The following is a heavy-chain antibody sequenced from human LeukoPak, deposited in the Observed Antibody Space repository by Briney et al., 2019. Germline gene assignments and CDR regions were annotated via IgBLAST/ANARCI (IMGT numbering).Heavy chain of an antibody. Sequence: GGSLRLSCAASGLTFSTYWMHWVRQAPGKGLVWVSRINSDGSSTSYADSVKGRFTISRDNAKNTLYLQMNSLRAEDTAVYYCARDKYSGYDTFDYWGLGTLVTVSS. V-gene: IGHV3-74*01. CDR1: GLTFSTYW. CDR3: ARDKYSGYDTFDY. J-gene: IGHJ4*02. CDR2: INSDGSST. D-gene: IGHD5-12*01.